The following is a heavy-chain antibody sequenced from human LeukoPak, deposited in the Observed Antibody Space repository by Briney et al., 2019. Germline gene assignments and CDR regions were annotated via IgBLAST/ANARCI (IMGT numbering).Heavy chain of an antibody. J-gene: IGHJ5*02. V-gene: IGHV4-31*03. CDR2: IYYSGST. Sequence: SETLSLTCTVSGGSISSGGYYWSWIRQHPGKGPEWIGYIYYSGSTYYNPSLKSRVTISVDTSKNQFSLKLSSVTAADTAVYYCARSRYGDYGGGWFDPWGQGTLVTVSS. CDR3: ARSRYGDYGGGWFDP. CDR1: GGSISSGGYY. D-gene: IGHD4-17*01.